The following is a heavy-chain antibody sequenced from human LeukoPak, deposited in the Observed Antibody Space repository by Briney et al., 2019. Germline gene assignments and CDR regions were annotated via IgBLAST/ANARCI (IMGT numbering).Heavy chain of an antibody. CDR2: ISYDGSNK. CDR3: AKDGEMATINY. J-gene: IGHJ4*02. CDR1: GFTFSGYG. D-gene: IGHD5-24*01. Sequence: GGSLRLSCAASGFTFSGYGMHWVRQAPGKGLEWVAVISYDGSNKYYADSVKGRFTISRDNSKNTLYLQMNSLRAEDTAVYYYAKDGEMATINYWGQGTLVTVSS. V-gene: IGHV3-30*18.